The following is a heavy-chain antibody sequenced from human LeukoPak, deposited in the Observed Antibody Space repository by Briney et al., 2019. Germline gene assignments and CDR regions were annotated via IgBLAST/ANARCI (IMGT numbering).Heavy chain of an antibody. CDR1: GGAISSYY. CDR3: ARVTVEGATSYYFDY. Sequence: SETLSLTCTVSGGAISSYYWSWIRQPAGKGLEWIGRIYISGSTNYNPSLKSRITMSVDTSRIQFSLKVSSVTAADTAVYYCARVTVEGATSYYFDYWGQGTLVTVSS. CDR2: IYISGST. V-gene: IGHV4-4*07. J-gene: IGHJ4*02. D-gene: IGHD1-26*01.